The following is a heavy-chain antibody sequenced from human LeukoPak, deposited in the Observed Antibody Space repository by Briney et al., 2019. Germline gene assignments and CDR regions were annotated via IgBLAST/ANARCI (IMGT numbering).Heavy chain of an antibody. V-gene: IGHV1-2*02. CDR2: INPNSGGT. CDR3: ARGIGGFYDYVWGSHRLGGNWFDP. CDR1: GYTFTGYY. J-gene: IGHJ5*02. Sequence: ASVKVSCKASGYTFTGYYMHWVRQAPGQGLEWMGWINPNSGGTNYAQKFQGRVTMTRNTSISTAYMELSSLRSEDTAVYYCARGIGGFYDYVWGSHRLGGNWFDPWGQGTLVTVSS. D-gene: IGHD3-16*02.